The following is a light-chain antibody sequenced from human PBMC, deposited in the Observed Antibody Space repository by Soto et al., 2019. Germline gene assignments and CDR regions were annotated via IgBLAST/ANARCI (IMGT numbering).Light chain of an antibody. V-gene: IGKV3-20*01. CDR3: RQYGSSIFT. CDR2: GAS. J-gene: IGKJ3*01. Sequence: EIVLTQSPGTLYLSPGERATLSCRASQSVSSSYLAWYQQKPGQAPRILIYGASGRATGIPDRFSGSGSGTDFTLTISRLEPEDFAVYYCRQYGSSIFTFGPGTKVDIK. CDR1: QSVSSSY.